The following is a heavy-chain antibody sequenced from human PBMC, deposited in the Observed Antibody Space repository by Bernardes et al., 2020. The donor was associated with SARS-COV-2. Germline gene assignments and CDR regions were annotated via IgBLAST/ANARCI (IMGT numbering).Heavy chain of an antibody. D-gene: IGHD3-3*01. CDR3: AREREMVITVFGGRHYSFDL. V-gene: IGHV3-21*01. CDR2: ITGSGTYI. CDR1: GFSFNSYT. Sequence: GGSLRLSCAASGFSFNSYTMNWVRQAPGKGLEWVSSITGSGTYIYYADSLKGRFTVSRDNTKNSLYLQMNSLTAEDTALYFCAREREMVITVFGGRHYSFDLWGQGTMVTVSS. J-gene: IGHJ3*01.